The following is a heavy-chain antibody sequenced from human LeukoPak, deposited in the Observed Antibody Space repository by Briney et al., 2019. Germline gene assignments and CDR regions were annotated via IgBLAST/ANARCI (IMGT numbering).Heavy chain of an antibody. CDR3: ARQGDSSGYYPYYFDY. D-gene: IGHD3-22*01. V-gene: IGHV4-4*07. CDR2: IYTSGST. Sequence: PSETLSLTCTVSGGSISSYYWSWIRQPAGKGLEWIGRIYTSGSTNYNPSLKSRVTMSVDTSKNQFSLKLSSVTAADTAVYYCARQGDSSGYYPYYFDYWGQGTLVTVSS. J-gene: IGHJ4*02. CDR1: GGSISSYY.